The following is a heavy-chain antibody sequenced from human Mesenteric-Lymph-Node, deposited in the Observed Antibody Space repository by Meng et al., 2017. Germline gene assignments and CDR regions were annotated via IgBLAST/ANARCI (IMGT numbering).Heavy chain of an antibody. D-gene: IGHD6-19*01. J-gene: IGHJ4*02. V-gene: IGHV3-23*04. CDR3: AKTGSNGWYLDY. Sequence: VQLVQPGSELKKPGASVKVSCKASGYTFTSDAMGWVRQAPGKGLEWVSGIRYNGYDTYYADSVKGRFTVSRDNSKNTLYLQMNSLRAEDTAVYYCAKTGSNGWYLDYWGQGTLVTVSS. CDR1: GYTFTSDA. CDR2: IRYNGYDT.